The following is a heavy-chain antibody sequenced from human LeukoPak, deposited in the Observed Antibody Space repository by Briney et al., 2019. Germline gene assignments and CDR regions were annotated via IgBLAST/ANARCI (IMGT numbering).Heavy chain of an antibody. D-gene: IGHD3-10*01. Sequence: SESLSLTCAVSGGSISRNNYYWGWIHQPPGKGLEWIGLIYYSGTAYYNPSLKSRITISVDTSKNQFSLKLSSVTAADTAVYYCARGGASGSHLHWFDPWGQGTLVTVSS. CDR2: IYYSGTA. CDR1: GGSISRNNYY. CDR3: ARGGASGSHLHWFDP. V-gene: IGHV4-39*07. J-gene: IGHJ5*02.